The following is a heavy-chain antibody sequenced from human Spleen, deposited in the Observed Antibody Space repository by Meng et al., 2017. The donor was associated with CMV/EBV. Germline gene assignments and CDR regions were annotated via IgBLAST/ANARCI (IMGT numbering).Heavy chain of an antibody. V-gene: IGHV1-2*02. CDR2: IKPNSGDT. Sequence: ASVKVSCKASGYTFTDYYIHWVRQAPGQGLEWMGWIKPNSGDTDYAQKFQGRVTMTRDTSISTAYLELSRLRSDDTAVYYCASGKGSSSVYFDYWGQGTLVTVSS. D-gene: IGHD6-6*01. CDR1: GYTFTDYY. J-gene: IGHJ4*02. CDR3: ASGKGSSSVYFDY.